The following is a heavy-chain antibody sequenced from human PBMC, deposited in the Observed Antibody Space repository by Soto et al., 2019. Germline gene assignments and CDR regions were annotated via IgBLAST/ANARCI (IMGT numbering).Heavy chain of an antibody. J-gene: IGHJ4*02. Sequence: GGSLGLSCAASGFTFSSYGMHWVRQAPGKGLEWVAVMLYDGNNKYYIDSVKGRFTISRDISKNTLYLQMNSLRAEDTAVYYCAKDTYYHDSSGYYIFDYWGQGTLVTVSS. CDR1: GFTFSSYG. CDR2: MLYDGNNK. D-gene: IGHD3-22*01. V-gene: IGHV3-30*18. CDR3: AKDTYYHDSSGYYIFDY.